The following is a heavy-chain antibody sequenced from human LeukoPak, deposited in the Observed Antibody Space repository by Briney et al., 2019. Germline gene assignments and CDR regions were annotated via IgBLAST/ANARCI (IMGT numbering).Heavy chain of an antibody. Sequence: PGGSLRLSCAASGFTFSSYAMSWVRQAPGKGLEWVSAISGSGGSTYYADSVKGRFTISRDNAKNSLYLQMNSLRAEDTAVYYCAREGVVPAAMDYYYYGMDVWGQGTTVTVSS. CDR3: AREGVVPAAMDYYYYGMDV. D-gene: IGHD2-2*01. V-gene: IGHV3-23*01. J-gene: IGHJ6*02. CDR1: GFTFSSYA. CDR2: ISGSGGST.